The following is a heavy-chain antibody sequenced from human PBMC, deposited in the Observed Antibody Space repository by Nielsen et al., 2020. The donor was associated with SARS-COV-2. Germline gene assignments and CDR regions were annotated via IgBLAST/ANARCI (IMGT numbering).Heavy chain of an antibody. Sequence: WIRQPPGKGLEWVSSMSSSSSYIYYADSVKGRFTISRDNAKNSLYLQMNSLRAEDTAVYYCARDYYRDYYYYYYMDVWGKGTTVTVSS. CDR2: MSSSSSYI. CDR3: ARDYYRDYYYYYYMDV. V-gene: IGHV3-21*01. D-gene: IGHD1-26*01. J-gene: IGHJ6*03.